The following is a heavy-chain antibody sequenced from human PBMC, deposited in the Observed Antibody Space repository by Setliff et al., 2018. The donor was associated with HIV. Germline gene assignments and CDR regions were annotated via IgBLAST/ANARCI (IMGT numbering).Heavy chain of an antibody. Sequence: ASVKVSCKASGGTFSSYPITWVRQAPGQGLEWVGYISGYNGNTKYAQNVQGRVTMTTDTSTSTAYMELRSLRYDDTAVYYCARDPRSGYDSDTAMVTVYYYYMDVWGKGTTVTVSS. V-gene: IGHV1-18*01. J-gene: IGHJ6*03. CDR3: ARDPRSGYDSDTAMVTVYYYYMDV. CDR1: GGTFSSYP. D-gene: IGHD5-18*01. CDR2: ISGYNGNT.